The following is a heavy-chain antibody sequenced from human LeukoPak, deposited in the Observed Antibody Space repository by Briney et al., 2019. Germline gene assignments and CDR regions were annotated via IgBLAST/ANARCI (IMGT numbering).Heavy chain of an antibody. Sequence: GGSLRLSCAASGFTFSSYAMSWVRQAPGKGLEWVSAISGSGGSTYYADSVKGRFTISRDNSKNTLYLQMNSLRAEDTAVYYCAKVSRAYCGGDCITWGQGTLVTVSS. J-gene: IGHJ5*02. V-gene: IGHV3-23*01. CDR2: ISGSGGST. D-gene: IGHD2-21*02. CDR1: GFTFSSYA. CDR3: AKVSRAYCGGDCIT.